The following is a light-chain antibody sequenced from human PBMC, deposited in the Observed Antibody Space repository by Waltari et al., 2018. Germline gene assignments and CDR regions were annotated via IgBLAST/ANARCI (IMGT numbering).Light chain of an antibody. CDR3: ASWDDSLNGL. V-gene: IGLV1-44*01. CDR1: RSNIGSNT. J-gene: IGLJ3*02. Sequence: QSVLTQPPSASGTPGQGVTISCSGSRSNIGSNTVTWYQQLPGTAPKLLTSSNNQRPSGVPDRFSGSKSGASASLAISGLQSEDEADYYCASWDDSLNGLFGGGTKLTVL. CDR2: SNN.